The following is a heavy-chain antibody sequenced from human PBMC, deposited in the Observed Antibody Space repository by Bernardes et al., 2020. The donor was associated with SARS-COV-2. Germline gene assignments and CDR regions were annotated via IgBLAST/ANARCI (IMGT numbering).Heavy chain of an antibody. V-gene: IGHV4-39*01. J-gene: IGHJ4*02. CDR3: ARARPTGNGGRGYFDY. D-gene: IGHD2-15*01. Sequence: SEPLSLTCTVSDGSINNTGYSWGWLLQPPGKGLEWIGTFYYSEGTSYNPSLKSRVTISVDTPKNQFSLKLSSVTAADTAVYYCARARPTGNGGRGYFDYWGQKTQVTVSS. CDR2: FYYSEGT. CDR1: DGSINNTGYS.